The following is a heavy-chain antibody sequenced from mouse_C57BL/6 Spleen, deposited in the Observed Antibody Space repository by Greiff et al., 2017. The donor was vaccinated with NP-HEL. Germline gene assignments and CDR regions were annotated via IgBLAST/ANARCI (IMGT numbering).Heavy chain of an antibody. V-gene: IGHV1-54*01. D-gene: IGHD1-1*01. Sequence: QVQLQQSGAELVRPGTSVKVSCKASGYAFTNYLIEWIKQRPGQGLEWIGVINPGSGGTNYNEKFKGKATLTADKSSSTAYMPLSSLTSEDSAVSFCARRYIYYFDYRGQGTTRTVSS. CDR1: GYAFTNYL. CDR3: ARRYIYYFDY. CDR2: INPGSGGT. J-gene: IGHJ2*01.